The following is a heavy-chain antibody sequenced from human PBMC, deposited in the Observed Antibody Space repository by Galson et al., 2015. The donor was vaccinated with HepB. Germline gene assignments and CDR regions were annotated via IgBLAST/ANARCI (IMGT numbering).Heavy chain of an antibody. J-gene: IGHJ3*02. CDR3: AKGTGDVGWYDAFDI. D-gene: IGHD7-27*01. V-gene: IGHV3-43*01. CDR1: GVTFDDYT. CDR2: ISWDGGST. Sequence: SLRRSCAASGVTFDDYTVHWVRQDPGQGLEWVSLISWDGGSTYYADSVKGRFTISRDNSKNSLYLQMNSLRTEDTAVYYCAKGTGDVGWYDAFDIWGQGTTVTVSS.